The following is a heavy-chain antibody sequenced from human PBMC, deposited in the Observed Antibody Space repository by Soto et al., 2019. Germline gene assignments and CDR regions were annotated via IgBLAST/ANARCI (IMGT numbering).Heavy chain of an antibody. CDR1: GGTFSSYA. D-gene: IGHD3-10*01. Sequence: ASVKVSCKASGGTFSSYAISWVRQAPGQGLEWMGGIIPIFGTANYAQKFQGRVTITADKSTSTAYMELSSLRSEDTAVYYCARDNRHYYGSGNYYGMDVWGQGTTVTV. CDR2: IIPIFGTA. V-gene: IGHV1-69*06. CDR3: ARDNRHYYGSGNYYGMDV. J-gene: IGHJ6*02.